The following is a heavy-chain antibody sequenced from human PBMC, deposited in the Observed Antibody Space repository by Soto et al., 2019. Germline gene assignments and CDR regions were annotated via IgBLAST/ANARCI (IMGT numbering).Heavy chain of an antibody. J-gene: IGHJ6*02. Sequence: SETLSLTCAVSGGSISGCGCSWIWDRQRPGKGREGIGEINHSGSTNCNPSLKSRVTISVDTSKNQFSLKLSSVTAADTAVYYCARAGYYGSGSYYPVGGYGMDVWGQGTTVTVSS. V-gene: IGHV4-30-2*01. CDR2: INHSGST. CDR1: GGSISGCGCS. D-gene: IGHD3-10*01. CDR3: ARAGYYGSGSYYPVGGYGMDV.